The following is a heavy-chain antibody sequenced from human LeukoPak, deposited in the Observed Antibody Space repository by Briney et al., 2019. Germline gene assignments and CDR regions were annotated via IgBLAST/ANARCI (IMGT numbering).Heavy chain of an antibody. CDR1: GFSFSNYW. Sequence: GGSLRLSCAAPGFSFSNYWMSWVRQAPGKGLEWVANIRQDGNEIFYVDSVKGRFTISRDNAENSLYLQMNSLRAEDTAVYYCATNWNYRFDYWGQGTLVAVSS. CDR2: IRQDGNEI. D-gene: IGHD1-7*01. CDR3: ATNWNYRFDY. V-gene: IGHV3-7*01. J-gene: IGHJ4*02.